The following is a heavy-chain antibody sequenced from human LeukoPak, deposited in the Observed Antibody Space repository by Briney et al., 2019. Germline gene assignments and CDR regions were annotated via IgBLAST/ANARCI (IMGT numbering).Heavy chain of an antibody. J-gene: IGHJ4*02. CDR2: ISSSSSYI. D-gene: IGHD2-21*02. V-gene: IGHV3-21*01. CDR1: GFSFSYYA. Sequence: PGGSLRLSCAASGFSFSYYATHWVRQAPGKGLEWVSSISSSSSYIYYADSVKGRFTISRDNAKNSLYLQMNSLRAEDTAVYYCARDSGGDWSFDYWGQGTLVTVSS. CDR3: ARDSGGDWSFDY.